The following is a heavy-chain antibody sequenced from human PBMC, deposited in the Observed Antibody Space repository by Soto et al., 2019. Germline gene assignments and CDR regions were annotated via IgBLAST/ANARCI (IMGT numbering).Heavy chain of an antibody. J-gene: IGHJ6*02. Sequence: QITLKESGPTLVKPTQTLTLTCTFSGFSLSTSGVGVGWIRQPPGKALEWLALIYWDDDKRYSPSLKSRLTISKDTSKNQVVLTMTNMDLVDTATYYCAHISCSGGSCYSPYYYYGMDVWGQGTTVTVSS. CDR1: GFSLSTSGVG. CDR2: IYWDDDK. V-gene: IGHV2-5*02. CDR3: AHISCSGGSCYSPYYYYGMDV. D-gene: IGHD2-15*01.